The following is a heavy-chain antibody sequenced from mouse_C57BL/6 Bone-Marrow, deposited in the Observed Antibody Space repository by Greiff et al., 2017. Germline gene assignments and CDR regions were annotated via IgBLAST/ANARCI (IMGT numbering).Heavy chain of an antibody. CDR3: AREGDAMDY. J-gene: IGHJ4*01. V-gene: IGHV1-76*01. CDR1: GYTFTDYY. CDR2: IYPGSGNT. Sequence: QVQLQQSGAELVRPGASVKLSCKASGYTFTDYYINWVKQRPGQGLEWIARIYPGSGNTYYNEKVKGKATLTAEKSSSTAYMQLSSLTSEDSAVYFCAREGDAMDYWGQGTSVTVAS.